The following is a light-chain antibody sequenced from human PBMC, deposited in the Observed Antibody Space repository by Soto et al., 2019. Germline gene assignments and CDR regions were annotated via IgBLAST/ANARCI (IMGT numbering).Light chain of an antibody. Sequence: VLTQPPSASGSPGQSVTISCTGTSSDVGGYDYVSWYQQHPGKAPKLMIYEVTIRPSGVSDRFSGSKSGNTASLTVSGLQAEDEADYYCSSYTGGNPSYVFGTGTKVTVL. CDR3: SSYTGGNPSYV. V-gene: IGLV2-8*01. J-gene: IGLJ1*01. CDR1: SSDVGGYDY. CDR2: EVT.